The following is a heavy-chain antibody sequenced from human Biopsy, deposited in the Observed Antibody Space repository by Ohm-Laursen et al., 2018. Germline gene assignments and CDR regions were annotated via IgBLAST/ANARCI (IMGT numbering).Heavy chain of an antibody. Sequence: SLRLSCSASGFSFEDYGMHWVRQAPGKGLEWVSSISWQSATRNYADSVKGRFAISRDNAKKSLYLEVDSLRDEDTALYYCVKDEDFRDAFDIWGQGTMVTVSS. D-gene: IGHD3-3*01. CDR1: GFSFEDYG. J-gene: IGHJ3*02. CDR3: VKDEDFRDAFDI. CDR2: ISWQSATR. V-gene: IGHV3-9*01.